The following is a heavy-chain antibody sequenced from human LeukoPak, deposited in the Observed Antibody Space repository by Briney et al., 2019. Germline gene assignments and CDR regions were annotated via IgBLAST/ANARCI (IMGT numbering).Heavy chain of an antibody. D-gene: IGHD6-13*01. CDR1: GYTFTGYY. CDR3: AAAEVAAAGSGY. CDR2: INPNSGGT. J-gene: IGHJ4*02. Sequence: ASVKVSCKASGYTFTGYYMHWVRQAPGQGLEWMGWINPNSGGTNYAQKFQGWVTMTRDTSISTAYMELSRLRSDDTAVYYCAAAEVAAAGSGYWGQGTLVTVSS. V-gene: IGHV1-2*04.